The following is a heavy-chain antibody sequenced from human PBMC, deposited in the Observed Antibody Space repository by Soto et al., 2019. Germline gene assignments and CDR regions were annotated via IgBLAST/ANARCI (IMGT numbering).Heavy chain of an antibody. CDR1: GGSISNYF. V-gene: IGHV4-4*07. CDR2: IDNSGST. J-gene: IGHJ4*02. CDR3: ARGGQDFWSGPFDY. Sequence: SETLSLTCTVSGGSISNYFCNWIRRPAGKGLEWIGRIDNSGSTNYNPSLKSRITMSADPSRNQFSLKLNSVTAADTAVYYCARGGQDFWSGPFDYWGQGALVTVSS. D-gene: IGHD3-3*01.